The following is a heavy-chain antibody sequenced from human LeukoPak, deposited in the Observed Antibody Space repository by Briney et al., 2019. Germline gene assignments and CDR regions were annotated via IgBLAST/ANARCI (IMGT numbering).Heavy chain of an antibody. D-gene: IGHD5-18*01. CDR1: XFTFSXYW. CDR3: ARGEPNYSYFK. V-gene: IGHV3-74*01. Sequence: SLRLSCAAXXFTFSXYWMHWVRQAPGKGLVWVSRINNDGSSTVYADSVKGRFTISRDNAKNTVYLQMNSLRVEDTAVYYCARGEPNYSYFKWGQGTLVSVSS. CDR2: INNDGSST. J-gene: IGHJ4*02.